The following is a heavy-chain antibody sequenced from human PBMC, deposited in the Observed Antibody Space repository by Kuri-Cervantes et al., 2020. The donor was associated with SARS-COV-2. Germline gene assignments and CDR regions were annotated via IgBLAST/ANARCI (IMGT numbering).Heavy chain of an antibody. CDR1: GFTFGDYA. J-gene: IGHJ4*02. Sequence: GGSLRLSCTASGFTFGDYAMSWVRQAPGKGLEWVGFIRSKAYGGTTEYAASVKGRFTISRDDPKSIAYLQMNSLKTEDTAVYYCTTGLKPWRADYWGQGTLVTVSS. CDR2: IRSKAYGGTT. V-gene: IGHV3-49*04. CDR3: TTGLKPWRADY. D-gene: IGHD3-3*01.